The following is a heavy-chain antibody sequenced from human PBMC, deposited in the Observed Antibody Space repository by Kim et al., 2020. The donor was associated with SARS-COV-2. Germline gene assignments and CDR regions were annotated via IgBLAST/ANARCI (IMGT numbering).Heavy chain of an antibody. Sequence: YTDPVMGRLTISRDKSKNRRYRQMNSLRAEDTAVYYCGNGFSYYYYGMDVWGQGTTVTVSS. D-gene: IGHD5-12*01. J-gene: IGHJ6*02. CDR3: GNGFSYYYYGMDV. V-gene: IGHV3-23*01.